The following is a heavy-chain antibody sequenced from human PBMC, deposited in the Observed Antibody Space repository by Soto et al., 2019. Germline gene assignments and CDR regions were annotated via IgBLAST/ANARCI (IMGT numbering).Heavy chain of an antibody. CDR2: IYYSGST. D-gene: IGHD3-10*01. Sequence: SETLSLTCTVSGGSISRDSYYWSWIRQPPGKGLEWIGYIYYSGSTNYNPSLKSRVTISVDTSKNQFSLKLSSVTAADTAVYYCASDGGQGYYGSGSYYWDAFDIWGQGTMVTVS. V-gene: IGHV4-61*01. CDR1: GGSISRDSYY. CDR3: ASDGGQGYYGSGSYYWDAFDI. J-gene: IGHJ3*02.